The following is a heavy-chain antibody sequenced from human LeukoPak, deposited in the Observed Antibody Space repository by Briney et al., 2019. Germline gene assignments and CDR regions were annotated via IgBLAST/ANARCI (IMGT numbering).Heavy chain of an antibody. CDR3: ARVGSKPEYYYDSSAFYYGGYYLDY. Sequence: GASVKVSCKASGYTFINYYMHWVRQAPGQGLEWMGIINPSVGSTSSTQKFQGRVTMTRDTSTSTVYMELSSLRSEDTAVYFCARVGSKPEYYYDSSAFYYGGYYLDYWGRGPLVTVS. CDR2: INPSVGST. J-gene: IGHJ4*02. V-gene: IGHV1-46*01. CDR1: GYTFINYY. D-gene: IGHD3-22*01.